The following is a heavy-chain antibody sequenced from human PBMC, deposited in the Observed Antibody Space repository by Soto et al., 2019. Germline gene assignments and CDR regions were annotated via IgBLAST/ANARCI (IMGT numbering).Heavy chain of an antibody. D-gene: IGHD2-2*01. V-gene: IGHV4-59*02. J-gene: IGHJ5*02. CDR1: GGFVSHSY. CDR3: ARKSDQLLWGKWFDP. CDR2: ISYSGLT. Sequence: QEQLQESGPGLVKPSETLSLTCTVSGGFVSHSYWAWIRQTPGKGLDWIGSISYSGLTTYNPSLRSRVTMSIDTSKNQFSLKVTSATAADTAVYYCARKSDQLLWGKWFDPWGQGTLVTFSS.